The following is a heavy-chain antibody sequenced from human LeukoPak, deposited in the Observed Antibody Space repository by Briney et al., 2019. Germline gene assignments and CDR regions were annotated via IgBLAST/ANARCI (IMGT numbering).Heavy chain of an antibody. J-gene: IGHJ4*02. CDR2: INIDGSST. D-gene: IGHD1-14*01. CDR3: ARDFMYNTLCTGC. Sequence: GGSLRLSCAASGFTFSSYWMYWVRQAPGKGLMWVSRINIDGSSTNYADSVKGRFTISRDNAKNTLYLQMNSLRAEDTAVYYCARDFMYNTLCTGCWGQGTLVTVSS. V-gene: IGHV3-74*01. CDR1: GFTFSSYW.